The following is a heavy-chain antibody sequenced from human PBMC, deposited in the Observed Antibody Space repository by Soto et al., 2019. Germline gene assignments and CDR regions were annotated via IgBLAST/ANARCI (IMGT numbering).Heavy chain of an antibody. D-gene: IGHD3-16*01. CDR2: IKSNTAGGTT. J-gene: IGHJ4*02. Sequence: GGSLRLSCAASGFTFNTAWMNWVRQAPGKGLEWVGHIKSNTAGGTTDYAAPVKDRFTISRDDSTNTLYLQMNSLRTEDTAVYYCGRYGNVRPDYRGQGTLVTVSS. V-gene: IGHV3-15*07. CDR1: GFTFNTAW. CDR3: GRYGNVRPDY.